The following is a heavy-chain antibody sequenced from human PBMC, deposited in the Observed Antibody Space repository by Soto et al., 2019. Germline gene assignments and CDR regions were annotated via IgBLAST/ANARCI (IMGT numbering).Heavy chain of an antibody. J-gene: IGHJ4*02. Sequence: QVQLVQSGAEVKKPGSSVKVSCKASGGTFSSDAIIWVRQAPGRGLEWMGGIIPISGTTNYAQKFQGRVTITADESTSTVYTELSSLRSEDTAVYYCARDAGDMVRGVMGFFDYWGQGTLVTVSS. CDR2: IIPISGTT. CDR3: ARDAGDMVRGVMGFFDY. CDR1: GGTFSSDA. D-gene: IGHD3-10*01. V-gene: IGHV1-69*01.